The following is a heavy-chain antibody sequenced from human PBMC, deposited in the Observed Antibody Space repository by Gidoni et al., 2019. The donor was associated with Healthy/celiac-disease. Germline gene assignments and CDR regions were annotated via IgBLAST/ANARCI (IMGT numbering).Heavy chain of an antibody. D-gene: IGHD4-4*01. CDR2: IYDSGST. CDR1: GGSISSGGYY. V-gene: IGHV4-31*03. CDR3: AREPDYIGWFDP. Sequence: QVQLQESGPGLVKPSQTLSLTCTVSGGSISSGGYYWSWIRQHPGKGMEWIGYIYDSGSTYYNPSLKSRVTISVDTSKNQFSLKLSSVTAADTAVYYCAREPDYIGWFDPWGQGTLVTVSS. J-gene: IGHJ5*02.